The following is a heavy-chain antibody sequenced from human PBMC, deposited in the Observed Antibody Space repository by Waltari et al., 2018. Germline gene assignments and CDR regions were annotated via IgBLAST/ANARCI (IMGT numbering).Heavy chain of an antibody. V-gene: IGHV3-21*01. J-gene: IGHJ4*02. CDR2: ISSSGYI. CDR1: GFTFSIYA. CDR3: ARDINSREDY. D-gene: IGHD1-20*01. Sequence: EVQLVESGGGLVKPGGSLRLSCAASGFTFSIYAMNWVRQAPGKGLGGVSAISSSGYIYYADSVKGRFTISRDNARNSLYLQMNSLRAEDTAVYYCARDINSREDYWGQGTLVTVSS.